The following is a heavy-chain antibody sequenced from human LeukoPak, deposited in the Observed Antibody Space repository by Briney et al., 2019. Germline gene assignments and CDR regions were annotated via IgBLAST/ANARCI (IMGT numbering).Heavy chain of an antibody. Sequence: GGSLRLSCAASGFTFSSYWMHWVRQAPGKGLVWVSGINSDESSTSYADSVKGRFSISRDNAKNTLYLQMNSLRAEDTAVYYCARGEVVVAATPFDYWGQGTLVTVSS. J-gene: IGHJ4*02. V-gene: IGHV3-74*01. CDR2: INSDESST. D-gene: IGHD2-15*01. CDR3: ARGEVVVAATPFDY. CDR1: GFTFSSYW.